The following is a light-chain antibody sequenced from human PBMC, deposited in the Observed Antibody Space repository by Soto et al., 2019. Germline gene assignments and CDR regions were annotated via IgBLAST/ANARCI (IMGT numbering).Light chain of an antibody. CDR1: QGIRND. J-gene: IGKJ1*01. CDR2: AAS. CDR3: LQLNSYPPWT. V-gene: IGKV1-17*01. Sequence: DIQMTQSPSSLSASVGDRVTITCRASQGIRNDLGWYQQKPGKAPKRLIYAASSLQSGVPPRFSGSGSWTEFTLTISSLPPEDFATFYFLQLNSYPPWTFGQRTKVEIK.